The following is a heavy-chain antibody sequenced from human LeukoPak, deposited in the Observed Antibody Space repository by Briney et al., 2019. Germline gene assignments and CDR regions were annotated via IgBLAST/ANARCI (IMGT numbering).Heavy chain of an antibody. Sequence: PSETLSLTCAVYGGSFSGYYWSWIRQPPGKGLEWIGRIYTSGSTNYNPSLKSRVTISVDTSKNQFSLKLSSVTAADTAVYYCAXXXXXXXXXXMIGYYYYYYYMDVWGKGTTVTISS. CDR1: GGSFSGYY. J-gene: IGHJ6*03. CDR2: IYTSGST. D-gene: IGHD3-22*01. CDR3: AXXXXXXXXXXMIGYYYYYYYMDV. V-gene: IGHV4-59*10.